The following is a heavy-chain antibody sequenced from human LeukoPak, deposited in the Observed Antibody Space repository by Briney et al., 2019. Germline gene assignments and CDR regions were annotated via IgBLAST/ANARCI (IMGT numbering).Heavy chain of an antibody. CDR2: INPSGGGT. V-gene: IGHV1-46*01. CDR3: ARDSSHIVMVPPAQHLVD. J-gene: IGHJ4*02. D-gene: IGHD2-15*01. CDR1: GYTFTNYY. Sequence: GASVKVSCKASGYTFTNYYIHWVRQAPGQGLDWMGIINPSGGGTSYAQKFQGRVTMTRDTSTSTLYMELSSLRSEDTAVYYCARDSSHIVMVPPAQHLVDWGQGTLVTVSS.